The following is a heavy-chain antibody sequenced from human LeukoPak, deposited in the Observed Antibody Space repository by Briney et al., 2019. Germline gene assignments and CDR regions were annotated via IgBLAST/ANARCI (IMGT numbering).Heavy chain of an antibody. CDR2: IYYSGST. D-gene: IGHD3-10*01. Sequence: PSETLSLTCTVSGGSISSYYWSWIRQPPGKGLEWIGYIYYSGSTNYNPSLKSRVTISVDTSKNQFSLKLSSVTAADTAVYYCARADPRGSYFDYWGQGTPVTVSS. J-gene: IGHJ4*02. CDR1: GGSISSYY. V-gene: IGHV4-59*01. CDR3: ARADPRGSYFDY.